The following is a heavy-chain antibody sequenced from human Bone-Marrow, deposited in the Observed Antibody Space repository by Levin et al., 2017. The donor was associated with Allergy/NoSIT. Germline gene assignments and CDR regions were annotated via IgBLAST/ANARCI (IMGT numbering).Heavy chain of an antibody. CDR1: GFTFSSYA. Sequence: GGSLRLSCAASGFTFSSYAMSWVRQAPGKGLEWVSAISGSGGSTYYADSVKGRFTISRDNSKNTLYLQMNSLRAEDTAVYYWAKCSEVAGYYYYGMDVWGQGTTVTVSS. D-gene: IGHD6-19*01. J-gene: IGHJ6*02. CDR2: ISGSGGST. CDR3: AKCSEVAGYYYYGMDV. V-gene: IGHV3-23*01.